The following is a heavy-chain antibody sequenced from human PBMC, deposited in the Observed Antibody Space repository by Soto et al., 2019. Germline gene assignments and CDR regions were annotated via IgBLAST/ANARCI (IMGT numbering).Heavy chain of an antibody. J-gene: IGHJ4*02. D-gene: IGHD3-10*01. CDR2: ISGTGATT. CDR3: AKGGLGGSGTYRSFDY. V-gene: IGHV3-23*01. Sequence: EVQLLESGGGLVQPGGSLRLCCAASGFDFGDYALSWVRRAPGEGLEWVSSISGTGATTFYADSVKGRFASSRDNSKSTLCLQMNSLRAEDTAVYYCAKGGLGGSGTYRSFDYWGQGTLVTVSS. CDR1: GFDFGDYA.